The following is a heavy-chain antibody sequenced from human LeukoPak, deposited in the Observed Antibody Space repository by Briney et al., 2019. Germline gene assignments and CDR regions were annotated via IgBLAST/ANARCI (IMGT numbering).Heavy chain of an antibody. CDR2: ISYDGSNK. V-gene: IGHV3-30*04. J-gene: IGHJ4*02. CDR3: ARGVDYYDGSGYYGY. D-gene: IGHD3-22*01. CDR1: GFTFSSYA. Sequence: PGRSLRLSCAASGFTFSSYAMHWVRQAPGKGLEWVAVISYDGSNKYYADSVKGRFTISRDNSKNTLYLQMNSLRAEDTAVYYCARGVDYYDGSGYYGYWGQGTLVTVSS.